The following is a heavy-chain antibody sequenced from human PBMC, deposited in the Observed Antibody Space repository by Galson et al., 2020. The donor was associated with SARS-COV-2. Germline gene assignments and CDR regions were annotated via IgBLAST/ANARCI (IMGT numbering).Heavy chain of an antibody. V-gene: IGHV3-48*03. J-gene: IGHJ6*02. CDR3: ARVLGGTYYYDSSGYPYYYGMDV. CDR1: GFTFSSYE. D-gene: IGHD3-22*01. CDR2: ISSSGSTI. Sequence: GGSLRLSCAASGFTFSSYEMNWVRQAPGKGLEWVSYISSSGSTIYYADSVKGRFTISRDNAKNSLYLQMNSLRAEDTAVYYCARVLGGTYYYDSSGYPYYYGMDVWGQGTTVTVSS.